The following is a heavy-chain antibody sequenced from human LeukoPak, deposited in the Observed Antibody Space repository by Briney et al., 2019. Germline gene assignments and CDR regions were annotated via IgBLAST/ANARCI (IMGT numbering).Heavy chain of an antibody. CDR2: ISGSGGST. J-gene: IGHJ1*01. Sequence: PGGSLRLSCAASGFTFSSYGMDWVRQAPGKGLEWVSAISGSGGSTYYADSVKGRFTISRDNSGNTLFLQMNSLRADDTAVYYCARNRPAGYAYGFEPQHWGQGTLVTVSS. D-gene: IGHD5-12*01. CDR3: ARNRPAGYAYGFEPQH. CDR1: GFTFSSYG. V-gene: IGHV3-23*01.